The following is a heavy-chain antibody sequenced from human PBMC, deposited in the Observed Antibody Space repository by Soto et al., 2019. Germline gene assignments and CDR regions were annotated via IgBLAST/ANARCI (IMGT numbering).Heavy chain of an antibody. CDR1: GGTFSSYA. Sequence: ASVKVSCKASGGTFSSYAISWVRQAPGQGLEWMGGIIPIFGTANYAQKFQGRVTITADESTSTAYMELSSLRSEDTAVYYCARTGYSSSWTRYYYYGMDVWGQGTTVTVSS. D-gene: IGHD6-13*01. J-gene: IGHJ6*02. CDR2: IIPIFGTA. CDR3: ARTGYSSSWTRYYYYGMDV. V-gene: IGHV1-69*13.